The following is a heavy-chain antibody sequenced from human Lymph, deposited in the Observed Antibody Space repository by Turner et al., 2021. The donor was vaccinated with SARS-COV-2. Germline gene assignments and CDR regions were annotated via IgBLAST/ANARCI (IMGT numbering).Heavy chain of an antibody. J-gene: IGHJ5*02. CDR2: IYYRGST. Sequence: QVQLQESGPRLVKPLETLSLTCTVSGGSMNSNYWSWIRQPPGKRLEWIGYIYYRGSTNYNPSLESRVTISVDTSRNQFSLNLTSVTAADTAIYYCARETVNNWVDPWGQGTLVTDSS. CDR3: ARETVNNWVDP. CDR1: GGSMNSNY. D-gene: IGHD2-21*02. V-gene: IGHV4-59*01.